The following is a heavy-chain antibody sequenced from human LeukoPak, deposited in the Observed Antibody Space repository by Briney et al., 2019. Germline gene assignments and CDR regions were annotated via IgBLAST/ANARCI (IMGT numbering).Heavy chain of an antibody. J-gene: IGHJ4*02. CDR1: GFTFSDYA. CDR3: SRAYSTGWLGINDY. V-gene: IGHV3-49*04. Sequence: GGSLRLSCTASGFTFSDYAMSWVRQATGKGLEWVGFIRNKANGGTADCAASVKGRFTISRDDSKTIAYLQMNSLKTEDTAVYYCSRAYSTGWLGINDYWGQGALVTVSS. D-gene: IGHD6-19*01. CDR2: IRNKANGGTA.